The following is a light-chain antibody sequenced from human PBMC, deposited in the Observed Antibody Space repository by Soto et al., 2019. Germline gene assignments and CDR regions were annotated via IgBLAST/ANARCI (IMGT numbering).Light chain of an antibody. V-gene: IGKV1-9*01. J-gene: IGKJ5*01. Sequence: DIQMTQSPSSLSASVVDRVTITCRASQGLSSYLAWYQQKPGKARKLLIYAASTLQSGVPSRFSGSGSGTDFTLTIRSLQPEDFATYYCQQLNSYPRTFGQGTRLAT. CDR1: QGLSSY. CDR3: QQLNSYPRT. CDR2: AAS.